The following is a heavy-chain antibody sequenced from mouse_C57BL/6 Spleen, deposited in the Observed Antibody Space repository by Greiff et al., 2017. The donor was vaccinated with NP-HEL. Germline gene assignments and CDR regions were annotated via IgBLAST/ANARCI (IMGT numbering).Heavy chain of an antibody. J-gene: IGHJ1*03. CDR2: ISYDGSN. Sequence: VQLKESGPGLVKPSQSLSLTCSVTGYSITSGYYWNWIRQFPGNKLEWMGYISYDGSNNYNPSLKNRISITRDTSKNQFFLKLNSVTTEDTATYYCAREGGNYYGSSYDFDVWGTGTTVTVSS. D-gene: IGHD1-1*01. CDR1: GYSITSGYY. V-gene: IGHV3-6*01. CDR3: AREGGNYYGSSYDFDV.